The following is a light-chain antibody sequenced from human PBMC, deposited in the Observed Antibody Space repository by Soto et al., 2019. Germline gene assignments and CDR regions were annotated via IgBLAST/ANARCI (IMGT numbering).Light chain of an antibody. CDR3: QQRSNWPT. Sequence: PGERATLSCRASQSVSSYLAWYQQKPGQAPRLLIYDASNRATGIPARFSGSGSGADFTLTISSLEPEDFAVYYCQQRSNWPTFGGGTKVEIK. CDR1: QSVSSY. J-gene: IGKJ4*01. V-gene: IGKV3-11*01. CDR2: DAS.